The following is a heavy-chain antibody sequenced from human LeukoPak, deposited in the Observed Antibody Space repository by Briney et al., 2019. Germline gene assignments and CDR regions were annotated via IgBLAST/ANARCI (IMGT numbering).Heavy chain of an antibody. CDR1: GYTFINYA. CDR3: ARVGDPVTKVSSRLTPIDF. J-gene: IGHJ4*02. V-gene: IGHV1-18*01. Sequence: GASVKVSCRTSGYTFINYAITWVRQAPGQGLEWMGWISTYNGYTDYAQTLQGRVTMTTDVSTNTAYLELRSLGSDDTADYFCARVGDPVTKVSSRLTPIDFWGQGTLVTVSS. D-gene: IGHD4-17*01. CDR2: ISTYNGYT.